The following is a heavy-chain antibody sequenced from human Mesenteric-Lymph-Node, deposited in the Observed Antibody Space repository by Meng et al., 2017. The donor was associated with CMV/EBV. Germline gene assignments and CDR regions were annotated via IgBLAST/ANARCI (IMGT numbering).Heavy chain of an antibody. Sequence: TFSSYAISWGRQAPGQGLEWMGGIIPIFGTANYAQQCQGRVTITTDESTSTAYMELSSLRSEDTAVYYCARARGDFWSGYGAEYFQHWGQGTLVTVSS. CDR2: IIPIFGTA. V-gene: IGHV1-69*05. CDR1: TFSSYA. J-gene: IGHJ1*01. CDR3: ARARGDFWSGYGAEYFQH. D-gene: IGHD3-3*01.